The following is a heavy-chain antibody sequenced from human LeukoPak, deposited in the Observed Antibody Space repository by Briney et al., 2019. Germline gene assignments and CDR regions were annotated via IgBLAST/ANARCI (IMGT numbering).Heavy chain of an antibody. V-gene: IGHV3-7*03. D-gene: IGHD3-16*01. CDR2: INHNGNVN. J-gene: IGHJ6*02. CDR3: ARGGGLNV. Sequence: GSLRLSCAASGFTFSSYWMNWARQAPGKGLEWVASINHNGNVNYYVDSVKGRFTISRDNAKNSLYLQMSNLRAEDTAVYFCARGGGLNVWGQGATVTVSS. CDR1: GFTFSSYW.